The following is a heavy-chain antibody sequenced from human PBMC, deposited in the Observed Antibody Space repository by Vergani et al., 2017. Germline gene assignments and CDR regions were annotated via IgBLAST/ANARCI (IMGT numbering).Heavy chain of an antibody. CDR1: GFTFGDHG. J-gene: IGHJ6*02. CDR3: AKARDPNCKGGNCYSYYYGLDL. V-gene: IGHV3-23*04. D-gene: IGHD2-21*01. Sequence: VQLVESGGGVIQPGRSLRLSCAASGFTFGDHGFHWVRQAPGKGLEWVSAISGSGGNTFYTDSVKGRFTISRDNSKDTLYLQMNSLRVEDTAIYYCAKARDPNCKGGNCYSYYYGLDLWGQGTTVTVSS. CDR2: ISGSGGNT.